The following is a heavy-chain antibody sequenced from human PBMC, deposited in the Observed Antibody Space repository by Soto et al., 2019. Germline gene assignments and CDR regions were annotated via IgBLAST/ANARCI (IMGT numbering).Heavy chain of an antibody. J-gene: IGHJ4*02. CDR3: ARRWGRTFDY. CDR1: RGSIISYY. Sequence: SETLSLTCTVSRGSIISYYWSWIRQPPGKGLEWIGYIYYSGSTNYNPSLKSRVTISVDTSKNQFSLKLSSVTAADTAVYYCARRWGRTFDYWGQGTLVTVS. V-gene: IGHV4-59*08. D-gene: IGHD7-27*01. CDR2: IYYSGST.